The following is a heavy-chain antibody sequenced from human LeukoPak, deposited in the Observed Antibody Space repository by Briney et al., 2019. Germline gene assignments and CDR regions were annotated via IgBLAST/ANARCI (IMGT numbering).Heavy chain of an antibody. V-gene: IGHV1-2*02. CDR2: INPNGSGT. CDR1: GYSFTAWY. D-gene: IGHD2-2*01. Sequence: GASVKVSCKASGYSFTAWYMHWVRQAPGQGLEWMGRINPNGSGTNYAVKFQGRVTMTRDTSISTVYMSLSRLRSDDTAVYYCAPASEAADFWGQGTLVTVSS. J-gene: IGHJ4*02. CDR3: APASEAADF.